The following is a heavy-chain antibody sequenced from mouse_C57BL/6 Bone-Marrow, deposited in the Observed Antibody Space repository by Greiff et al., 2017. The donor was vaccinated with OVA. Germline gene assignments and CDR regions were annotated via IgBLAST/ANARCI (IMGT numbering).Heavy chain of an antibody. V-gene: IGHV14-4*01. CDR3: TTPDDGEGYWYFDV. D-gene: IGHD2-3*01. Sequence: VQLQQSGAELVRPGASVKLSCTASGFNIKDYYMHWVKQRPEQGLEWIGWIDPETGDTEYASKFQGKATITADTSSTTAYLQLSSLTSEDTAVYYCTTPDDGEGYWYFDVWGTGTTVTVSS. CDR2: IDPETGDT. CDR1: GFNIKDYY. J-gene: IGHJ1*03.